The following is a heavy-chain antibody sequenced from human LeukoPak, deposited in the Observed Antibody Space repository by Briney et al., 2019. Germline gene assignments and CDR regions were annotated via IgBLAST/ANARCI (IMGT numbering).Heavy chain of an antibody. CDR3: ARGTALRFLEWYLDY. V-gene: IGHV1-2*02. CDR1: GYTFTGYY. D-gene: IGHD3-3*01. CDR2: INPNSGGT. J-gene: IGHJ4*02. Sequence: ASVKVSCKASGYTFTGYYMHWVRQAPGPGLEWMGWINPNSGGTNYAQKFQGRVTMTRDTSISTAYMELSRLRSDDTAVYYCARGTALRFLEWYLDYWGQGTLVTVSS.